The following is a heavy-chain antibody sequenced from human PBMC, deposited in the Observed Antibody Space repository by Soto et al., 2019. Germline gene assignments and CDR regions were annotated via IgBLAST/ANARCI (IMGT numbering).Heavy chain of an antibody. CDR2: ISSGGGT. Sequence: GGSLRLSWAAPGFRVSSNYMNWARQASGKGLQWVSLISSGGGTYYADSVQGRFTISRDTSKNTLYLQMNSLRADDTAVYYCARDSSGSGWFYFDYWGQGALVTVSS. V-gene: IGHV3-53*01. J-gene: IGHJ4*02. CDR3: ARDSSGSGWFYFDY. CDR1: GFRVSSNY. D-gene: IGHD6-19*01.